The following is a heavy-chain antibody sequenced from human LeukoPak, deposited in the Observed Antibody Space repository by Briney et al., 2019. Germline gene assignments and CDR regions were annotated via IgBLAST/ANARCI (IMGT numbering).Heavy chain of an antibody. J-gene: IGHJ4*02. Sequence: PSETLSLTCTVSGGSISSYYWSWIRQPPGKGLEWIGYIYHSGGTYYNPSLKSRVTISVDRSKNQFSLKLSSVTAADTAVYYCATSVRNYYDSSGYLGYWGQGTLVTVSS. V-gene: IGHV4-59*04. CDR1: GGSISSYY. CDR3: ATSVRNYYDSSGYLGY. D-gene: IGHD3-22*01. CDR2: IYHSGGT.